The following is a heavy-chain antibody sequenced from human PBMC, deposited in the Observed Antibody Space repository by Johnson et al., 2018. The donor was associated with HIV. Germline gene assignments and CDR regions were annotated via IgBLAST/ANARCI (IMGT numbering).Heavy chain of an antibody. Sequence: VQLVESGGGSVKPGDSLRLSCAASGFTFSDVWMTWVRQAPGRGLEWLGRIKSKTDGGTTAYAAPVKGRFTISRDDSKNTLYLQMNSLKTEDTAVYYCTAALRVKGIWGQGTMVTVSS. CDR3: TAALRVKGI. V-gene: IGHV3-15*01. CDR1: GFTFSDVW. J-gene: IGHJ3*02. D-gene: IGHD2-15*01. CDR2: IKSKTDGGTT.